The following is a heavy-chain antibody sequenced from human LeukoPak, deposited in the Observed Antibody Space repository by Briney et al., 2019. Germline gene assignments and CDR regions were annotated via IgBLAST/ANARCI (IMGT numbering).Heavy chain of an antibody. Sequence: GGSLRLSCAASGFTFSNAWMSWVRQAPGKGLEWVGRIKSKTDGGTTAYAAPVKGRFTISRDESKNTLYLQINSLKTEGTAVYYCSTEGGWSLYFDYWGQGTLVTVSS. J-gene: IGHJ4*02. D-gene: IGHD2-15*01. CDR3: STEGGWSLYFDY. CDR2: IKSKTDGGTT. V-gene: IGHV3-15*01. CDR1: GFTFSNAW.